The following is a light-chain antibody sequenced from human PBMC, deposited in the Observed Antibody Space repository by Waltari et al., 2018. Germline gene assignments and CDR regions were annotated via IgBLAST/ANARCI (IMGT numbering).Light chain of an antibody. CDR3: QAWDSGTVV. CDR2: QDS. J-gene: IGLJ2*01. V-gene: IGLV3-1*01. Sequence: SYDLTQPPSVSVSPGQTASITCSGDKLGTKYACWYQQKPGQSPVLVIYQDSKRPSGIPERFSGSNSGNTATLTISGTQSMDEADYYCQAWDSGTVVFGGGTKLTVL. CDR1: KLGTKY.